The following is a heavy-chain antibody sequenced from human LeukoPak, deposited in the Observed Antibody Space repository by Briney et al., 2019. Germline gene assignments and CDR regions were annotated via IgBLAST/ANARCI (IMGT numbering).Heavy chain of an antibody. CDR1: GGSFSGFY. D-gene: IGHD4-17*01. Sequence: SETLSLTCAVYGGSFSGFYWSWIRQPPGKGLEWIGEINHSGSTNYNPSLKSRVTISIDTSKNQCSLKLSSVIAADTAVYYCARGQDLTTVTSRSVFGIDYWGQGTLVTVSS. V-gene: IGHV4-34*01. CDR3: ARGQDLTTVTSRSVFGIDY. CDR2: INHSGST. J-gene: IGHJ4*02.